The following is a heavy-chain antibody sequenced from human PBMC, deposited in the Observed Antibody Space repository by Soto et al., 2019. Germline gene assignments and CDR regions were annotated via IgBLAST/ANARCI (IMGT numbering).Heavy chain of an antibody. Sequence: ASVKVSCKASGYTSADFGISWVRQAPGQGLEWMGWVSGNNGASNPAPKVQGRITMTLDTSAGVSYMALRGLRSDDTAIYYCVRDQKYFRVNGNWFDSWGQGTLVTVS. J-gene: IGHJ5*01. D-gene: IGHD2-8*01. CDR1: GYTSADFG. CDR2: VSGNNGAS. V-gene: IGHV1-18*04. CDR3: VRDQKYFRVNGNWFDS.